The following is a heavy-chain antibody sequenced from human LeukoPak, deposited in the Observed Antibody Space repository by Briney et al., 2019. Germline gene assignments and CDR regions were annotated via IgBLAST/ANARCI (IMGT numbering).Heavy chain of an antibody. CDR3: ARNFGYSYGNDY. J-gene: IGHJ4*02. CDR2: TPYDGSNK. D-gene: IGHD5-18*01. CDR1: GFTFSSYA. V-gene: IGHV3-30-3*01. Sequence: GGSLRLSCAASGFTFSSYAMHLVRQAPGKGLEWVAVTPYDGSNKYYADSVKGRFTISRDNSKNTLYLQMNSLRAEDTAVYYCARNFGYSYGNDYWGQGTLVTVSS.